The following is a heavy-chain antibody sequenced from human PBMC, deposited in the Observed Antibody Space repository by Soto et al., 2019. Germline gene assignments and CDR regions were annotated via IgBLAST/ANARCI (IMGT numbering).Heavy chain of an antibody. CDR3: ARDMATSDYGGNSGFGMDV. CDR1: GYTFTSYY. CDR2: INPSGGST. Sequence: GASVKVSCKASGYTFTSYYMHWVRQAPGQGLEWMGIINPSGGSTSYAQKFQGRVTMTRDTSTSTVYMELSSLRSEDTAVYYCARDMATSDYGGNSGFGMDVWGQGTTVTVSS. V-gene: IGHV1-46*01. J-gene: IGHJ6*02. D-gene: IGHD4-17*01.